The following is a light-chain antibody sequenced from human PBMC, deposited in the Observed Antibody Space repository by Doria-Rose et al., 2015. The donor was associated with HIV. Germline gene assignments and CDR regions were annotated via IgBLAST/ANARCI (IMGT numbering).Light chain of an antibody. CDR1: QDITTY. CDR3: QLYDDLLLFT. Sequence: QLTQSPSSLSASVGDRVTITCLASQDITTYLNWYQQRPGKAPKLLISDASNLEAGAPSRFSGSGSGTDLTLTINSLQPEGIATYYCQLYDDLLLFTFGPGTQVDI. CDR2: DAS. J-gene: IGKJ3*01. V-gene: IGKV1-33*01.